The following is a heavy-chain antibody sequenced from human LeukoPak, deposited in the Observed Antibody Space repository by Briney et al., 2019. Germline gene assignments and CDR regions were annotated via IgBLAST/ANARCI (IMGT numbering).Heavy chain of an antibody. J-gene: IGHJ4*02. CDR1: GFTFDDYA. Sequence: PGGSLRLSCAASGFTFDDYAMHWVRQAPGKGLEWVSGISWNSGSIGYADSVKGRFTISRDNAKNSLYLQMNSLRAEDTAVYYCARAGASYFDYWGQGTLVTVSS. CDR3: ARAGASYFDY. CDR2: ISWNSGSI. D-gene: IGHD1-26*01. V-gene: IGHV3-9*01.